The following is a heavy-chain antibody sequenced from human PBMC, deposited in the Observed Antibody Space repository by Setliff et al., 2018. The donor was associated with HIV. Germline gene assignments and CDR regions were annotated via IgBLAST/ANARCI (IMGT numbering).Heavy chain of an antibody. D-gene: IGHD6-13*01. CDR3: ARDSSSWYEFYFDC. Sequence: GGSLRLSCAATGFTFSSYVLHWVRQAPGKGLEWVAVMSTGGDIKIYADSVKGRFTISRDNAKNSLYLQMNSLRAEDTAVYYCARDSSSWYEFYFDCWGQGTLVTVSS. CDR2: MSTGGDIK. J-gene: IGHJ4*02. CDR1: GFTFSSYV. V-gene: IGHV3-30-3*01.